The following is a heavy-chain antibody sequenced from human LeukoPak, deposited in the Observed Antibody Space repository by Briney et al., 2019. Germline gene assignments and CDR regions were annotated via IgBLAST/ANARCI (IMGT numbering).Heavy chain of an antibody. CDR1: GFTFSSYW. CDR3: ARAYYDSYPPHAFDI. J-gene: IGHJ3*02. D-gene: IGHD3-22*01. V-gene: IGHV3-7*01. Sequence: PGGSLRLSCAASGFTFSSYWMSWVRQAPGKGLEWVANIKQDGSEKYYVDSVKGRFTISRDNAKNSLYLQMNSLRAEDTAVYYCARAYYDSYPPHAFDIWGQGTMVTVSS. CDR2: IKQDGSEK.